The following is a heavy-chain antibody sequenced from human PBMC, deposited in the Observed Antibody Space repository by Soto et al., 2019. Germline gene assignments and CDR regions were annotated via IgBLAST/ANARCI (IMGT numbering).Heavy chain of an antibody. D-gene: IGHD6-13*01. V-gene: IGHV2-5*02. CDR2: IYWDDDK. Sequence: QITLKESGPTLVKPTQTLTLTCTFSGFSLSTSGVGVGWIRQPPGKALEWLALIYWDDDKRYSPSLKSRLTITTDTSNNQVVLTMTNMDPVDTATYFCAHSRGSNTWSPRPCDPWGQGTLVTVSS. CDR3: AHSRGSNTWSPRPCDP. J-gene: IGHJ5*02. CDR1: GFSLSTSGVG.